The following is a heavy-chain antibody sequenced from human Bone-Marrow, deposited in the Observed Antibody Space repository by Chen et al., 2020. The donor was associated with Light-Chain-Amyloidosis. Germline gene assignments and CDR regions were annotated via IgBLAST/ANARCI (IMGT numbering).Heavy chain of an antibody. J-gene: IGHJ4*02. CDR3: ARRRDGYNFDY. Sequence: EQSGPEVKKHGESLKISCKGSGYTFPNYWIGWVRQMPGKGLEWMGVIYPDDSDARYSPSFEGQVTISADKSITTAYLQWRSLKASDTAMYYCARRRDGYNFDYWGQGTLVTVSS. CDR2: IYPDDSDA. V-gene: IGHV5-51*01. D-gene: IGHD5-12*01. CDR1: GYTFPNYW.